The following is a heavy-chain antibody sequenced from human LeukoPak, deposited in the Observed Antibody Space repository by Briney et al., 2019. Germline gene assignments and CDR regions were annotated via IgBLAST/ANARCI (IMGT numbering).Heavy chain of an antibody. CDR1: GGSISSGGYY. D-gene: IGHD3-22*01. Sequence: SQTLSLTCTVSGGSISSGGYYWSWTRRHPGKGLEWIGYIYYSGSTYYNPSLKSRVTISVDTSKSQFSLKLSSVTAADTAVYYCARDAEYYYDSSAIGSFDYWGQGTLVTVSS. J-gene: IGHJ4*02. CDR2: IYYSGST. V-gene: IGHV4-31*03. CDR3: ARDAEYYYDSSAIGSFDY.